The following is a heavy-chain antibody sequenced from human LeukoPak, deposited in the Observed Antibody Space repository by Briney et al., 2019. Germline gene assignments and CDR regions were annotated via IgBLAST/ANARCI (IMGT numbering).Heavy chain of an antibody. D-gene: IGHD6-19*01. Sequence: PSETLSLTCTVSGGSISSYYWTWIRQPAGKGREGIGRIHTSGSTNHKPSLKSRVTMSVDTSNNQFSLKLSSVTAADPAVYYCARETEVPGGRSWDFWGQGTLVTVSS. V-gene: IGHV4-4*07. CDR1: GGSISSYY. CDR2: IHTSGST. CDR3: ARETEVPGGRSWDF. J-gene: IGHJ4*02.